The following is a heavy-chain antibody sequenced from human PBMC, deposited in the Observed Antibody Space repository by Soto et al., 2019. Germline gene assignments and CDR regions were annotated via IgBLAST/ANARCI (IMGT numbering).Heavy chain of an antibody. V-gene: IGHV1-24*01. CDR3: ATVSGAAAGTGGRVYYYGMDV. CDR2: FDPEDGET. CDR1: GYTLTELS. D-gene: IGHD6-13*01. Sequence: ASVKVSCKVSGYTLTELSMHWVRQAPGKGLEWMGGFDPEDGETIYAQKFQGRVTMTEDTSTDTAYMELSSLRSEDTAVYYCATVSGAAAGTGGRVYYYGMDVWGQGTTVTVSS. J-gene: IGHJ6*02.